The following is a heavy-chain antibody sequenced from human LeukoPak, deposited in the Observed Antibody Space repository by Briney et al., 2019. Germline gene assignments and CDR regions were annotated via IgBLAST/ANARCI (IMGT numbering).Heavy chain of an antibody. CDR3: ARDPGSAFGGVIVKVYYYYMDV. J-gene: IGHJ6*03. D-gene: IGHD3-16*02. CDR2: IKQDGSEK. CDR1: GFPFTTYW. Sequence: GSLLLSCVGSGFPFTTYWMSWVRQAPGKGLEWVANIKQDGSEKYYVDSVKGRFTISRDNANNSLYLQMNSLRAEDTAVYYCARDPGSAFGGVIVKVYYYYMDVWGKGTTVTVSS. V-gene: IGHV3-7*01.